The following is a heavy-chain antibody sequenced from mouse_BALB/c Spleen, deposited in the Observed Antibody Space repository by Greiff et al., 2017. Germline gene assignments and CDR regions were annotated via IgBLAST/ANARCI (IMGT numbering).Heavy chain of an antibody. J-gene: IGHJ4*01. CDR3: ASPLSVYAMDY. Sequence: EVKLQESGAELVRPGALVKLSCKASGFNINDYYMHWVKQRPEQGLEWIGWIDPENGNTIYDPKFQGKASITADTSSNTAYLQLSSLTSEDTAVYYCASPLSVYAMDYWGQGTSVTVSS. CDR2: IDPENGNT. CDR1: GFNINDYY. V-gene: IGHV14-1*02. D-gene: IGHD6-1*01.